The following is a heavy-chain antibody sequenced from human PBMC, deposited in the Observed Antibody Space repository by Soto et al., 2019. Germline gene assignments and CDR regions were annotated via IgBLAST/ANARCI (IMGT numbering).Heavy chain of an antibody. V-gene: IGHV1-69*06. Sequence: ASVKVSCKASGGTFSSYAISWVRQAPGQGLEWMGGINPIFGTPHYAQKYQGRVTITADTFTNTAYMELTRPTSDDTAVYFCAREGRHFDYWGQGTLVTVSS. CDR1: GGTFSSYA. CDR3: AREGRHFDY. CDR2: INPIFGTP. J-gene: IGHJ4*02.